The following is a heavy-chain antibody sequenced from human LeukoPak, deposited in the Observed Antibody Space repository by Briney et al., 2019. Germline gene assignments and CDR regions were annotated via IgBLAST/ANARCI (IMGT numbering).Heavy chain of an antibody. CDR3: TTLYGSGNYY. J-gene: IGHJ4*02. D-gene: IGHD3-10*01. CDR1: GFTFSNAW. Sequence: PGGSLRLSCVGSGFTFSNAWKSWVRQAPGKGLEWVGQIKTKTDGGTTDSAATVKGRFTISRDDSKNTLYLQMNSLKTEDTAMYYCTTLYGSGNYYWGQGTLVTVSS. CDR2: IKTKTDGGTT. V-gene: IGHV3-15*01.